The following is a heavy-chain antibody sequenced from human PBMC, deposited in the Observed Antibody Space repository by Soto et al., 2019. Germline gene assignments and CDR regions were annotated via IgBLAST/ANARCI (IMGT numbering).Heavy chain of an antibody. V-gene: IGHV7-4-1*01. Sequence: GASGKVSCKASGYTFTSYAMNWVRQAPGQGLEWMGWINTNTGNPTYAQGFTGRFVFSLDTSVSTAYLQICSLKAEDTAVYYCARGDSSSWYNYYYYYMDVWGKGTTVTVSS. CDR1: GYTFTSYA. CDR2: INTNTGNP. CDR3: ARGDSSSWYNYYYYYMDV. D-gene: IGHD6-13*01. J-gene: IGHJ6*03.